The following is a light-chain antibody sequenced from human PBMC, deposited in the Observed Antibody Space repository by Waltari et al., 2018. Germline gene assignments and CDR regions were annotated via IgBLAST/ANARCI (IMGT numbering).Light chain of an antibody. CDR1: QSISSNY. Sequence: EILLTQSPGTLSLSPGERATLSCRASQSISSNYLAWYQQKPGQAPRLLIYGASSRATGSPDRFSGSGYDTDFTLTVSRLESEDFGVYYCQQYGSSPLTFGQGTKVEIK. CDR2: GAS. J-gene: IGKJ2*01. V-gene: IGKV3-20*01. CDR3: QQYGSSPLT.